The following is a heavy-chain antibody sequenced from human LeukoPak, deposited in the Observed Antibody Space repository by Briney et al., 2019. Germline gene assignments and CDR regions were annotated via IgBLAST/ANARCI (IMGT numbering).Heavy chain of an antibody. Sequence: GGSLRLSCAPSGLTFSSYAMSWVRQAPGQGLEWCSRISHSGGNTYYAESVKGRFPISRDNSKNTLYLQMKSLRAEDPAVYYCAKQDIRSSAWYDWGQGTLVTVSS. CDR1: GLTFSSYA. CDR2: ISHSGGNT. V-gene: IGHV3-23*01. D-gene: IGHD6-19*01. CDR3: AKQDIRSSAWYD. J-gene: IGHJ4*02.